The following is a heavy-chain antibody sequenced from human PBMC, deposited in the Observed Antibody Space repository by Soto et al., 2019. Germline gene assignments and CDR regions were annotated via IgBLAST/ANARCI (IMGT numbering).Heavy chain of an antibody. J-gene: IGHJ6*02. CDR2: IKQDGSEK. CDR3: AREGPIVVVPAAINYYYYGMDV. Sequence: GGSLRLSCAASGFTFSSYWMSWVRQAPGKGLEWVANIKQDGSEKYYVDSVKGRFTISRDNAKNSLYLQMNSLRAEDTAVYYCAREGPIVVVPAAINYYYYGMDVWGQGTTVTVSS. D-gene: IGHD2-2*01. CDR1: GFTFSSYW. V-gene: IGHV3-7*01.